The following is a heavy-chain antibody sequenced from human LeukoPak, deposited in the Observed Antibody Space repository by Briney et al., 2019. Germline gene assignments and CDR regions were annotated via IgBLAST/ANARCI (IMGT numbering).Heavy chain of an antibody. Sequence: SETLSLTCTVSGASINSSSYYWGWVRQPPGKGLEWIGSMYYRGSTYYNPSLKSRVTISVDTSKNQFSLKLSSVTAADTAVYYCARVLVDDILTGYGGYYFDYWGQGTLVTVSS. D-gene: IGHD3-9*01. V-gene: IGHV4-39*07. CDR3: ARVLVDDILTGYGGYYFDY. J-gene: IGHJ4*02. CDR1: GASINSSSYY. CDR2: MYYRGST.